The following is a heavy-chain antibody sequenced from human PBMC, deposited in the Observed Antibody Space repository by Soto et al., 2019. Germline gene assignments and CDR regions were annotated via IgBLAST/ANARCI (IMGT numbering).Heavy chain of an antibody. CDR3: AKCGIWGVTWGHPNY. CDR1: GFTFSSYA. Sequence: EVQLLESGGGLVQPGGSLRLSCVTSGFTFSSYAMSWVRQAPGKGLEWVSGISGSGDNTYYADSVKGRFTISRDNSKNTLYLQMDGLRAEDTAVYYCAKCGIWGVTWGHPNYWGQGTLVTASS. D-gene: IGHD3-10*01. CDR2: ISGSGDNT. J-gene: IGHJ4*02. V-gene: IGHV3-23*01.